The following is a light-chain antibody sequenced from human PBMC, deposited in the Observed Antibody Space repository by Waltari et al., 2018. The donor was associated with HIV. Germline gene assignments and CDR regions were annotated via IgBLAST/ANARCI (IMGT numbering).Light chain of an antibody. V-gene: IGLV3-25*03. CDR3: QSADSTGSYPDV. Sequence: SYELTQPPSVSVSPGQTARITCPGDALPKQYAYWDQQKPGQAPLLVIYNDYERPSWSPERFSCSSSGTTVTLTISGVHTEDEADYYCQSADSTGSYPDVFGTGTKVTVL. CDR1: ALPKQY. J-gene: IGLJ1*01. CDR2: NDY.